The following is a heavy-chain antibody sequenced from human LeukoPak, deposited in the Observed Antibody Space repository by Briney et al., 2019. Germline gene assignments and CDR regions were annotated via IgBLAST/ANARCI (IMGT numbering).Heavy chain of an antibody. J-gene: IGHJ4*02. CDR2: INSDESSR. V-gene: IGHV3-74*01. CDR3: ARDWAVADVDNY. Sequence: GGSLRLSFAASGFSFSSYWMHWVRQPPGKGLVWVAHINSDESSRYYADSVNGRFTISRDNAKNTLYLQMNSLRAEDTAIYFCARDWAVADVDNYRGQGTQVTVSS. D-gene: IGHD6-19*01. CDR1: GFSFSSYW.